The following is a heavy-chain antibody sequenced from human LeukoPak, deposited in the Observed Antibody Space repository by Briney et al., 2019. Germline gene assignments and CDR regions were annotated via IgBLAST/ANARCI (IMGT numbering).Heavy chain of an antibody. Sequence: GGSLRLSCAASGFTFSNYEISWVCQAPGKGLEWVSHISSSGTTIYYTDSVKGRFTISRDNAKNSLYLQMNSPRAEDTAVYYCARAANWNGAVDGMDVWGKGTTVTVSS. V-gene: IGHV3-48*03. J-gene: IGHJ6*04. CDR3: ARAANWNGAVDGMDV. CDR1: GFTFSNYE. CDR2: ISSSGTTI. D-gene: IGHD1-1*01.